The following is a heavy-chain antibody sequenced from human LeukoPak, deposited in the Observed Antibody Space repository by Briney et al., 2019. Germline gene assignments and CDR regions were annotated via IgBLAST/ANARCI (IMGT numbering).Heavy chain of an antibody. CDR1: GYSFTSYW. CDR3: ARGDYYDSSGYDYHYFDY. D-gene: IGHD3-22*01. CDR2: IYPGDSDT. V-gene: IGHV5-51*01. J-gene: IGHJ4*02. Sequence: GESLKISCKGSGYSFTSYWIGWVRQMPGKGLEWMGIIYPGDSDTRYSPSFQGQVTISADKSISTAYLQWSSLKASDTAMYYCARGDYYDSSGYDYHYFDYWGQGTLVTVSS.